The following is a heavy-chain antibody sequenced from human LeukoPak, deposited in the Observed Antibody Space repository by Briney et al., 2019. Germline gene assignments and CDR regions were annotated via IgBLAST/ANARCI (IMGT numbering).Heavy chain of an antibody. CDR1: GGSISSYY. CDR2: NNYSGRT. J-gene: IGHJ4*02. CDR3: ARDHPYNWNYFDY. Sequence: TLSLTCTVSGGSISSYYWSWIRQPPGEGREWIRYNNYSGRTTNDPSLKSRVTISADTSKNQFSLKLSSVTAADTAVYYCARDHPYNWNYFDYWGQGTLVTVSS. D-gene: IGHD1-20*01. V-gene: IGHV4-59*01.